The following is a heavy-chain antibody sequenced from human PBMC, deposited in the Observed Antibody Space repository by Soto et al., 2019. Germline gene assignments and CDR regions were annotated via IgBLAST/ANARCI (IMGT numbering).Heavy chain of an antibody. CDR2: VNPNSGGT. CDR3: GRQGGDGYHIDY. V-gene: IGHV1-2*02. J-gene: IGHJ4*02. Sequence: ASVKVSCKASGYTFTGYYIHWVRQAPGQGLEWMGWVNPNSGGTGYAQRFQGRVTMTRDTSINSVYMELSRLRSDDTATYFCGRQGGDGYHIDYWGQGTLVTVSS. CDR1: GYTFTGYY. D-gene: IGHD3-16*01.